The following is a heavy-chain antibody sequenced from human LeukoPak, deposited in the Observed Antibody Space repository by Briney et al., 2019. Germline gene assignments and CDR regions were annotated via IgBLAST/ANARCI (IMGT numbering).Heavy chain of an antibody. CDR1: GYTFTGYY. Sequence: RASVKVSCKASGYTFTGYYMHWVRQAPGQGLEWMGGIIPIFGTANYAQKFQGRVTITTDESTSTAYMELSSLRSEDTAVYYCARASRTDFDYWGQGTLVTVSS. CDR2: IIPIFGTA. CDR3: ARASRTDFDY. D-gene: IGHD1/OR15-1a*01. J-gene: IGHJ4*02. V-gene: IGHV1-69*05.